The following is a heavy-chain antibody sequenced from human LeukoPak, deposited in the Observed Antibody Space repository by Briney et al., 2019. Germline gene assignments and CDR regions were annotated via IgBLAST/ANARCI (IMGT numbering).Heavy chain of an antibody. J-gene: IGHJ6*03. CDR1: GFTFSSYA. CDR3: AKDLNYYMDV. Sequence: GGSLRLSCAASGFTFSSYAMHWVRQAPGKGLEWVAFIQYDGSNKHYADSVKGRFTISRDNSKNTLFLQMNSLRAEDTAVYYCAKDLNYYMDVWGKGTTVTISS. CDR2: IQYDGSNK. V-gene: IGHV3-30*02.